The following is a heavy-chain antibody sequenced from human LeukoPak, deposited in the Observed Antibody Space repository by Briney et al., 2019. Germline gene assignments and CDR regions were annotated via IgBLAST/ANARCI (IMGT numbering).Heavy chain of an antibody. CDR2: ISAYNGNT. J-gene: IGHJ5*02. CDR1: GYTFTSYG. Sequence: ASVKVSCKASGYTFTSYGISWVRQAPGQGLEWMGWISAYNGNTNYAQKLQGRVTMTTDTSTSTAYMELRSLRSDDTAVYYCARERQQLVLPNWFDPWGQGTLVTVSS. CDR3: ARERQQLVLPNWFDP. D-gene: IGHD6-13*01. V-gene: IGHV1-18*01.